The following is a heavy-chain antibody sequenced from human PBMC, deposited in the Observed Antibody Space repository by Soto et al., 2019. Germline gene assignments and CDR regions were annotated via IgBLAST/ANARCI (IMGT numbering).Heavy chain of an antibody. CDR2: IVPLPGTT. CDR3: VSGVGCLGGSSGWPDYAFDV. Sequence: QVQLVQSGAAVRKPGSSVKVSCKASGGTFTKYAITWVRQAPRQGLEWMGGIVPLPGTTNYAQKFRGRVTISADESTSTAYLELSSLRSEDTAVYSWVSGVGCLGGSSGWPDYAFDVWGQGTMVIVSS. V-gene: IGHV1-69*01. CDR1: GGTFTKYA. J-gene: IGHJ3*01. D-gene: IGHD6-19*01.